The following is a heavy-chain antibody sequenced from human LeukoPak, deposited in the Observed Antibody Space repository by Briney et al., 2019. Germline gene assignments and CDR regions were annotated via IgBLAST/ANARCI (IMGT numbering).Heavy chain of an antibody. CDR3: ALNPSGSYGGY. V-gene: IGHV1-18*01. D-gene: IGHD1-26*01. Sequence: ASVKVSCKASGGTFSSYAISWVRQAPGQGLEWMGWIGAYNGNTNYAQKLQGRVTMTTDTSTSTAYMELRSLRSDDTAVYYCALNPSGSYGGYWGQGTLVTVSS. CDR2: IGAYNGNT. J-gene: IGHJ4*02. CDR1: GGTFSSYA.